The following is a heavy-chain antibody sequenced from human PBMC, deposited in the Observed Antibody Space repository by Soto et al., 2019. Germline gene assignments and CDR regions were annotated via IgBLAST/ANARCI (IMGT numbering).Heavy chain of an antibody. CDR1: GFSLSTSGVG. J-gene: IGHJ5*02. Sequence: QITLKESGPTLVKPTQTLTLTCTFSGFSLSTSGVGVGWIRQPPGKALEWLALIYWDDDKRYSPSLKSRLTITTDTSKTQVVLTMTNMDPVDTATYYCAHREEQRFGELPTHAFWFDPWGQGTLVTVSS. D-gene: IGHD3-10*01. CDR2: IYWDDDK. V-gene: IGHV2-5*02. CDR3: AHREEQRFGELPTHAFWFDP.